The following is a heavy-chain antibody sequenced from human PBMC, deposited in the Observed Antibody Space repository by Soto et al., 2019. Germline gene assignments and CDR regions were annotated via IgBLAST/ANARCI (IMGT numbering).Heavy chain of an antibody. CDR2: ISYDGSNK. D-gene: IGHD3-9*01. Sequence: QVQLVESGGGVVQPGRSLRLSCAASGFTFSSYAMHWVRQAPGKGLEWVAVISYDGSNKYYADSVKGRFTISRDNSKNTLYLQMNSLRAEDTAVYYCARESLRYDILTGYYIPSYYFDYWGQGTLVTVSS. J-gene: IGHJ4*02. CDR1: GFTFSSYA. V-gene: IGHV3-30-3*01. CDR3: ARESLRYDILTGYYIPSYYFDY.